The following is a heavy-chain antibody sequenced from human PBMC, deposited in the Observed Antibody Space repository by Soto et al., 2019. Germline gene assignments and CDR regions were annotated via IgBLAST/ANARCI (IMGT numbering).Heavy chain of an antibody. CDR3: ARDRYYDSSGYYYFDY. CDR1: GGSISSGGYY. D-gene: IGHD3-22*01. J-gene: IGHJ4*02. Sequence: SETLSLTCTVSGGSISSGGYYGSWIRQHPGKGLEWIGYIYYSGSTYYNPSLKSRVTISVDTSKNQFSLKLSSVTAADTAVYYCARDRYYDSSGYYYFDYWGQGTLVTVSS. CDR2: IYYSGST. V-gene: IGHV4-31*03.